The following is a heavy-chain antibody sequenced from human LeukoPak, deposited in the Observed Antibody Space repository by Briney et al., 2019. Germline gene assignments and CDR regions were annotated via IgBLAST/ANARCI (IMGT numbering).Heavy chain of an antibody. CDR3: ARAMVASTFYYMDV. CDR2: MKEDGSDK. J-gene: IGHJ6*03. V-gene: IGHV3-7*01. Sequence: GSLRLSCAASGFGFSSYWMTWVRQTPGKGLEWVANMKEDGSDKHYVDSVRGRSTISRDNGKKSLYLQMNRLRAEDTAVYYCARAMVASTFYYMDVWGKGTTVTVSS. CDR1: GFGFSSYW. D-gene: IGHD2-15*01.